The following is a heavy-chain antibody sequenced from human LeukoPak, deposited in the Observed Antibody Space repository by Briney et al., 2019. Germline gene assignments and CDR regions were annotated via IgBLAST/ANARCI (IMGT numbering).Heavy chain of an antibody. Sequence: GESLKIPCKGSGYSFTDFWIAWVRQLPGKGLEWMGIIYPDDSDTRYSPSFQGQVTISADKSISTAYLQWSSLKASDTAMYYCARHSKGRLGELSLYGMDVWGQGTTVTVSS. CDR3: ARHSKGRLGELSLYGMDV. J-gene: IGHJ6*02. CDR2: IYPDDSDT. D-gene: IGHD3-16*02. CDR1: GYSFTDFW. V-gene: IGHV5-51*01.